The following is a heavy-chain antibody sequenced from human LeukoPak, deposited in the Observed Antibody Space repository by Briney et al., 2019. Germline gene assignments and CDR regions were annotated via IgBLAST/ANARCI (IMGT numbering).Heavy chain of an antibody. CDR2: ISTNGDRT. Sequence: PGGSLRLSCGASGFTFSNSAMYWVRQAPGKGLEFVSVISTNGDRTYYADSVKGRFTISRDNSKNTLYLQMGSLRADDMAVYYCARGVAISSSGWYDTFDYWGQGALVTIFS. J-gene: IGHJ4*02. D-gene: IGHD6-19*01. V-gene: IGHV3-64*02. CDR1: GFTFSNSA. CDR3: ARGVAISSSGWYDTFDY.